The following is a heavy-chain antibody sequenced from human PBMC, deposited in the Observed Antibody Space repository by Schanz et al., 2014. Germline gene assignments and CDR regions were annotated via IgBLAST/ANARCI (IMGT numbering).Heavy chain of an antibody. CDR1: GFTFSSYA. CDR3: AKGRFGELSAFDI. CDR2: ISDSGGST. V-gene: IGHV3-23*01. J-gene: IGHJ3*02. Sequence: EVHLLDSGGGLVQPGGSLRLSCAASGFTFSSYAMSWVRQAPGKGLEWVSLISDSGGSTYYADSVKGRFTISRDNSKNTLYLQMNSLRAEDTAVYYCAKGRFGELSAFDIWGQGTMVTVSS. D-gene: IGHD3-10*01.